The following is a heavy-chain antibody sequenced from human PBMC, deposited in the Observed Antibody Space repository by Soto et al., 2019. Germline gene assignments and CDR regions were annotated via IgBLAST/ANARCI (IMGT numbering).Heavy chain of an antibody. Sequence: GGSLRLSCAASGFTFSSYWMSWVRQAPGKGLEWVANIKQDGSEKYYVDSVKGRFTISRDNAKNSLYLQMNSLRAEDTAVYYCAREDGYYDILTGLSYWGQGTLVTVSS. CDR1: GFTFSSYW. CDR3: AREDGYYDILTGLSY. CDR2: IKQDGSEK. V-gene: IGHV3-7*03. J-gene: IGHJ4*02. D-gene: IGHD3-9*01.